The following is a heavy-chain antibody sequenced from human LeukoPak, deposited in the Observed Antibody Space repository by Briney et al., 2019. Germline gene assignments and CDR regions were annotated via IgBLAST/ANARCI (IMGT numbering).Heavy chain of an antibody. CDR3: ARHLRWRTSFSPFDY. Sequence: PSETLSLTCTVSGGSISSSSYYWGWIRQPPGKGLEWIGEINNSENTDYNPSLKRRVTISVDTSKNQLSLKLSSVTAADTAVYYCARHLRWRTSFSPFDYWGQGTLVTVSS. CDR2: INNSENT. J-gene: IGHJ4*02. D-gene: IGHD3/OR15-3a*01. CDR1: GGSISSSSYY. V-gene: IGHV4-39*01.